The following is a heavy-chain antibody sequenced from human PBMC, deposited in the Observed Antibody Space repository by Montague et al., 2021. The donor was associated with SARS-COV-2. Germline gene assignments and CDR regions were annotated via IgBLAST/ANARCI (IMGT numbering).Heavy chain of an antibody. Sequence: SETLSLTCTVSGDSVSRGSSYWSWIRQPPGKGLEWIGYIYYTGSRKYXSSLKSRLTISVNTSKNQFSLKLSSVTAADTAVYYCARHARGEGYTSWFDSWGQGTLVTVSS. V-gene: IGHV4-61*01. CDR1: GDSVSRGSSY. CDR2: IYYTGSR. D-gene: IGHD5-24*01. CDR3: ARHARGEGYTSWFDS. J-gene: IGHJ5*01.